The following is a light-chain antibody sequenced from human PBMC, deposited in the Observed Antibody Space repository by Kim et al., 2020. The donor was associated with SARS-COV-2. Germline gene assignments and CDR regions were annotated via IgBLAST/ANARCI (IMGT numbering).Light chain of an antibody. J-gene: IGKJ4*01. Sequence: DIQMTQSPSAMSASVGDRVTITCRASQDINGYLAWFQQKPGKVPKRLIYATSNLQSGVPSRFSGSGSGTDFTLTISSLQPEDFATYYCLQHATHPLSFGGGTKVDIK. CDR3: LQHATHPLS. V-gene: IGKV1-17*03. CDR2: ATS. CDR1: QDINGY.